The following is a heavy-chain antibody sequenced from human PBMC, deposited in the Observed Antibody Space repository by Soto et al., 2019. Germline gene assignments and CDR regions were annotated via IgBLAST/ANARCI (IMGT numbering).Heavy chain of an antibody. J-gene: IGHJ4*02. CDR1: GYTFTSYA. CDR3: ERGSGYYYCLDY. D-gene: IGHD3-22*01. CDR2: INAGNGNT. V-gene: IGHV1-3*01. Sequence: ASVKGSCKASGYTFTSYAIHWGRQAPGQRREGMGWINAGNGNTKYSQKFQGRVTITRDTSASTAYMELSRLRSEDTAVYYCERGSGYYYCLDYWGQGTLVTVSP.